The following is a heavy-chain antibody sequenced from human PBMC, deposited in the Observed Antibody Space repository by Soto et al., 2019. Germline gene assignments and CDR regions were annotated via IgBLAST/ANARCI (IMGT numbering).Heavy chain of an antibody. D-gene: IGHD2-8*01. J-gene: IGHJ4*02. CDR1: GFTFRKFW. Sequence: EVQLVQSGGGLAQPGKSLRLSCAASGFTFRKFWMHWVRQVPGKGPVWVSYISSDGTTTDYADSVKGRFTISRDNAKDTLYLQMDSLRAEETAVYYCAIQDCTNDVCLEAAVTVGGALEYWGQGTLVTVSS. CDR3: AIQDCTNDVCLEAAVTVGGALEY. V-gene: IGHV3-74*01. CDR2: ISSDGTTT.